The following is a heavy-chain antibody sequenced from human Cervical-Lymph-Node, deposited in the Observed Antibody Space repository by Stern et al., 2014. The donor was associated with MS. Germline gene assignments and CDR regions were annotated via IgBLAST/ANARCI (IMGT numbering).Heavy chain of an antibody. Sequence: QVQLVQSGAEVKKPWASVKVSCKASGYIFTSYAMSWVRHAPGQSLEWMGWINVVNGSTIYSQRFQGSVIMTTQPSPNTCYMELRSLRSDDTAVYYCARDSFTGWLNWVDAWGQGTLVSVSS. V-gene: IGHV1-18*01. CDR3: ARDSFTGWLNWVDA. J-gene: IGHJ5*02. CDR2: INVVNGST. CDR1: GYIFTSYA. D-gene: IGHD3-22*01.